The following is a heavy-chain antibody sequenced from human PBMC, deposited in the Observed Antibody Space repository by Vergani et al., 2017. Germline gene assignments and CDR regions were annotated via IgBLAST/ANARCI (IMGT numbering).Heavy chain of an antibody. CDR1: GFTFTNFA. D-gene: IGHD3-22*01. CDR3: AKDNVPGYYDSSGYCDY. V-gene: IGHV3-23*01. CDR2: ISGSGGFT. J-gene: IGHJ4*02. Sequence: EVQLLESGGNLVQPGGSLRLSCAASGFTFTNFAMTWVRQAPGEGLEWVSGISGSGGFTYYADSVKGRFTISRDNSKNTMFLQINNLRAEDTAVYYCAKDNVPGYYDSSGYCDYWGQGTLVTVSS.